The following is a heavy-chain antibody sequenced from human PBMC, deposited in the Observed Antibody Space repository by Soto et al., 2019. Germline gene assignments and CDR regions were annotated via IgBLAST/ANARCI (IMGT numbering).Heavy chain of an antibody. CDR3: VARGMTYDFMSGAHKFDN. J-gene: IGHJ5*02. CDR1: NWCFTDYF. D-gene: IGHD3-3*01. V-gene: IGHV4-34*01. Sequence: SETLSLTCPSHNWCFTDYFCTLIRQSPVRWLEWIGEINHRGGATYNPSLSSRVTISIDTSKNHFSLSLRSLTAADTALYYCVARGMTYDFMSGAHKFDNWGKGTLVTXYS. CDR2: INHRGGA.